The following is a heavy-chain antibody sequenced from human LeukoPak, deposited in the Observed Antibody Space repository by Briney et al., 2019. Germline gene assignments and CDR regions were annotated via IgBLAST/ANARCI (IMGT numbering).Heavy chain of an antibody. CDR2: IYHSGST. CDR1: GYSISSGYY. CDR3: ARSPMVRGVMGAPNDY. D-gene: IGHD3-10*01. J-gene: IGHJ4*02. Sequence: SGTLSLTCTVSGYSISSGYYWGWIRQPPGKGLEWIGSIYHSGSTYYNPSLKSRVTISVDTSKNQFSLKLSSVTAADTAVYYCARSPMVRGVMGAPNDYWGQGTLVTVSS. V-gene: IGHV4-38-2*02.